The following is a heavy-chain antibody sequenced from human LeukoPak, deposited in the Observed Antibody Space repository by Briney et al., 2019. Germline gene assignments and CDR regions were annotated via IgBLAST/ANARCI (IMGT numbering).Heavy chain of an antibody. V-gene: IGHV3-74*01. J-gene: IGHJ3*02. D-gene: IGHD5-18*01. CDR2: INSDGSST. Sequence: GGSLRLSCAASGFTFSRYWMHWVRQAPGKGLVWVSRINSDGSSTSYADSVKGRFTISRDNAKNTLYLQMNSLRAEDTAVYYCARLRGYDAFDIWGQGTMVTVSS. CDR3: ARLRGYDAFDI. CDR1: GFTFSRYW.